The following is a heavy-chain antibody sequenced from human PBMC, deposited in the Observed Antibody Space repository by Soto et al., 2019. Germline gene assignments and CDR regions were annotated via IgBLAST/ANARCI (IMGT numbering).Heavy chain of an antibody. CDR3: ARKVGSWFGEPQPNYGMDV. V-gene: IGHV1-18*01. J-gene: IGHJ6*02. Sequence: QVQLVQSGAEVKKPGASVKVSCKASGYTFTSYGISWVRQAPGQGLERMGWISAYNGNTNYAQKLQGRVTMTTDTSTSTAYMELRSLRSDDTAVYYCARKVGSWFGEPQPNYGMDVWGQGTTVTVSS. D-gene: IGHD3-10*01. CDR1: GYTFTSYG. CDR2: ISAYNGNT.